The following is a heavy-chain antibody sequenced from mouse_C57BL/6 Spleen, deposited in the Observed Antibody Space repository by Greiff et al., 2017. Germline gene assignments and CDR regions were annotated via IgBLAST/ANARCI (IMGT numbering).Heavy chain of an antibody. V-gene: IGHV1-18*01. D-gene: IGHD2-5*01. CDR1: GYTFTDYN. CDR2: INPNNGGT. Sequence: VHVKQSGPELVKPGASVKIPCKASGYTFTDYNMDWVKQSHGKSLEWIGDINPNNGGTIYNQKFKGKATLTVDKSSSTAYMELRSLTSEDTAVYYCARDSNYAYAMDYWGQGTSVTVAS. J-gene: IGHJ4*01. CDR3: ARDSNYAYAMDY.